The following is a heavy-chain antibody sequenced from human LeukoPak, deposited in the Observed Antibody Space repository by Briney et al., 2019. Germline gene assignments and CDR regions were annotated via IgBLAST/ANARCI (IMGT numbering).Heavy chain of an antibody. CDR3: ARVVPSAILDY. Sequence: ASVKVSCKASGYTFISYYMHWVRQAPGQGLEWMGIINPSGGSTSYAQKFQGRVTMTRDTSTSTVYMELSSLRSEDTAVYYCARVVPSAILDYWGQGTLVTVSS. D-gene: IGHD2-2*02. CDR2: INPSGGST. J-gene: IGHJ4*02. V-gene: IGHV1-46*01. CDR1: GYTFISYY.